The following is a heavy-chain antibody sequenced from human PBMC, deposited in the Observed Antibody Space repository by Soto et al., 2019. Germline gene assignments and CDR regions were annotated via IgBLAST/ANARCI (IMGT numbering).Heavy chain of an antibody. CDR1: GYSFTSYW. J-gene: IGHJ6*02. Sequence: PGESLKISCKGSGYSFTSYWISWVRQMPGKGLEWMGRIDPSDSYTNYSPSFQGHVTISADKSISTAYLQWSSLKASDTAMYYCERHFHIVDTAQGMDVWGQGTTVPVSS. D-gene: IGHD5-12*01. CDR3: ERHFHIVDTAQGMDV. V-gene: IGHV5-10-1*01. CDR2: IDPSDSYT.